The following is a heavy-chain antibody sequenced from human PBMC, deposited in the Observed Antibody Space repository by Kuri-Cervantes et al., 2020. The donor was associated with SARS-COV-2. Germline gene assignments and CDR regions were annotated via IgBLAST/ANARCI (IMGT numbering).Heavy chain of an antibody. CDR1: GGSISSYY. J-gene: IGHJ4*02. CDR3: ARRPGDYDYRNAFFDY. Sequence: SETLSLTCTVSGGSISSYYWSWIRQPPGKGLEWIGYIYYSGSTNYNPSPKSRVTISVDTSKNQFSLKLSSVTAADTAVYYCARRPGDYDYRNAFFDYWGQGTLVTVSS. V-gene: IGHV4-59*01. D-gene: IGHD4-17*01. CDR2: IYYSGST.